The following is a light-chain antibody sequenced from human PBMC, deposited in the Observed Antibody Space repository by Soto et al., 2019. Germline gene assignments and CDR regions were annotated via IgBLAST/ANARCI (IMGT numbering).Light chain of an antibody. J-gene: IGKJ4*01. CDR2: GAS. CDR1: QGITSY. V-gene: IGKV1-9*01. Sequence: QLTQSPSSLSASVGDSVTITCRASQGITSYLAWYQQKPGKAPNLLIYGASTLQSGVPSRFSGSGSGTDFNLTINSLQAEDFATYYCQQTRSYPSTFGGGTKVDIK. CDR3: QQTRSYPST.